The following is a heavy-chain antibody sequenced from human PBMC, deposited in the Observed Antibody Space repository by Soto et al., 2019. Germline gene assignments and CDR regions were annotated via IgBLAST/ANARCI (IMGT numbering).Heavy chain of an antibody. Sequence: PGGSLRLSCAASGFTFSSYAMSWVRQAPGKGLEWVSAISGSGGSTYYADSVKGRFTISRDNSKNTLYLQMNSLRGEDTAVYYCASAQDYDSPAPFDFWGLGTLVTVSS. V-gene: IGHV3-23*01. CDR3: ASAQDYDSPAPFDF. CDR2: ISGSGGST. J-gene: IGHJ4*02. CDR1: GFTFSSYA. D-gene: IGHD3-22*01.